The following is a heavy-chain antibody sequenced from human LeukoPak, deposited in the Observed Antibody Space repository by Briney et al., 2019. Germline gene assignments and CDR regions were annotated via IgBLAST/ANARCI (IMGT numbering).Heavy chain of an antibody. CDR1: GYTFTGYY. V-gene: IGHV1-2*02. CDR2: INPNSGGT. J-gene: IGHJ4*02. D-gene: IGHD3-22*01. Sequence: ASVKVSCKASGYTFTGYYMHWVRQAPGQGREWMGWINPNSGGTNYAQKFQGRVTMTRDTSISTAYMELSRLRSDDTAVYYCARAGGKYDSRTVGYWGQGTLVTVSS. CDR3: ARAGGKYDSRTVGY.